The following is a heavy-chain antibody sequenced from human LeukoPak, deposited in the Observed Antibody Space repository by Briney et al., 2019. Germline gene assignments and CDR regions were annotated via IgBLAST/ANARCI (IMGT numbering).Heavy chain of an antibody. D-gene: IGHD3-10*01. CDR3: ARVWHGSDY. Sequence: GGSLRLSCAASGFTFSSYSMNWVRQAPGKGLEWVSYISSSSTIYYADSVKGRFTISRDNAKNSLYLQMNSLRAEDTAVYYCARVWHGSDYWGQGTLVTVSS. J-gene: IGHJ4*02. CDR1: GFTFSSYS. V-gene: IGHV3-48*01. CDR2: ISSSSTI.